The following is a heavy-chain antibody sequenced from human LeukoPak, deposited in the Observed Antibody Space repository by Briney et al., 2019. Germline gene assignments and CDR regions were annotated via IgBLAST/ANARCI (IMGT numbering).Heavy chain of an antibody. CDR1: GYTFTSYY. Sequence: ASVKVSCKASGYTFTSYYMHWVRQAPGQGLEWMGIINPSGGSTSYAQKFQGRVTMTRDMSTSTVYMELSSLRSEDTAVYYCARGGILGYDFWSGLGSFDYWGQGTLVTVSS. D-gene: IGHD3-3*01. CDR2: INPSGGST. J-gene: IGHJ4*02. V-gene: IGHV1-46*01. CDR3: ARGGILGYDFWSGLGSFDY.